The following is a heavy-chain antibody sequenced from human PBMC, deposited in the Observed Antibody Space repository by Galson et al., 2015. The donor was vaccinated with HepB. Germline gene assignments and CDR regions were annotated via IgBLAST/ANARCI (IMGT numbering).Heavy chain of an antibody. CDR3: VRESHTAATTFDF. CDR2: IWHDGTNQ. V-gene: IGHV3-33*01. J-gene: IGHJ4*02. Sequence: SLRLSCAASGFSFSRFGMHWVRQTPAKRLEWLAVIWHDGTNQYYADSVEGRFTISRDNSKNTLFLQMNSLRAEDTALYYCVRESHTAATTFDFWGQGTLVIVSS. D-gene: IGHD1-1*01. CDR1: GFSFSRFG.